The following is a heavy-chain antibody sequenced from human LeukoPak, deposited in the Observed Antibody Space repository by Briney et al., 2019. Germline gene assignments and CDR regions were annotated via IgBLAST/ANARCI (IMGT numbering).Heavy chain of an antibody. J-gene: IGHJ3*02. CDR2: INHRGGT. CDR1: GGSFSGYY. CDR3: ARFSLGYDAFDI. V-gene: IGHV4-34*01. D-gene: IGHD3-22*01. Sequence: SETLSLTCAAYGGSFSGYYWNWIRQPPGKGLEWIGEINHRGGTNNNPSLKSRVTISVDTSKNQFSLKLSSVTAADTAVYYCARFSLGYDAFDIWGQGTMVTVSS.